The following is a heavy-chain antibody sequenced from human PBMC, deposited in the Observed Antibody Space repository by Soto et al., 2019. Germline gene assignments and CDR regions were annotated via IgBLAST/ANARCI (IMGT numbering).Heavy chain of an antibody. J-gene: IGHJ4*02. Sequence: QVQLVQSGAEVKKPGASVKVSCEASGYNFDAFDIHWVRQAAGQGLEWMGWMNPRTGDTAFAQEFQDRVTRTSDTSRNTAYMEVSGLRSEDTAVYFCVRQPGGVATPGDDYWGQGTLVTVSS. CDR3: VRQPGGVATPGDDY. CDR2: MNPRTGDT. V-gene: IGHV1-8*02. D-gene: IGHD3-10*01. CDR1: GYNFDAFD.